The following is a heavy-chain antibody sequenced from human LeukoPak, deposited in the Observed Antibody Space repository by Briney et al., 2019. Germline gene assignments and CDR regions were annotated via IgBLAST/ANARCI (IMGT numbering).Heavy chain of an antibody. CDR3: ARVIAAAGNLDY. CDR1: GGSFSGYY. CDR2: INHSGST. Sequence: SETLSLTCAVYGGSFSGYYWGWIGQPPGKGLEWIGEINHSGSTNYNPSLKSRVTISVDTSKNQFSLKLSSVTAADTAVYYCARVIAAAGNLDYWGQGTLVTVSS. D-gene: IGHD6-13*01. J-gene: IGHJ4*02. V-gene: IGHV4-34*01.